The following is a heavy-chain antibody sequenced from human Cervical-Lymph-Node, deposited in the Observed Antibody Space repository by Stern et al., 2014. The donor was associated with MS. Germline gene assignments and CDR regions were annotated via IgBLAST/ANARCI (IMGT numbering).Heavy chain of an antibody. CDR2: IYYSGSS. CDR1: GGSISSGDYY. Sequence: QVQLQESGPGLVKPSQTLSLTCTVSGGSISSGDYYWSWIRQPPGKGLEWIGYIYYSGSSYYNPSLKSRVTISVDTSKNQFSLKLSSVTAADTAVYYCARDSSGYYLILDYWGQGTLVTVSS. V-gene: IGHV4-30-4*01. J-gene: IGHJ4*02. CDR3: ARDSSGYYLILDY. D-gene: IGHD3-22*01.